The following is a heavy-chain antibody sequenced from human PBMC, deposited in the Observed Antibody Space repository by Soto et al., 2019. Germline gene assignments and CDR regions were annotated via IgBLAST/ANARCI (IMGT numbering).Heavy chain of an antibody. J-gene: IGHJ3*02. Sequence: LRLSCAASGFTFSSYGMHWVRQAPGKGLEWVAVISYDGSNKYYADSVKGRFTISRDNSKNTLYLQMNSLRAEDTAVYYCAKRFLEWSGPYDAFDIWGQGTMVTVSS. CDR2: ISYDGSNK. D-gene: IGHD3-3*01. V-gene: IGHV3-30*18. CDR3: AKRFLEWSGPYDAFDI. CDR1: GFTFSSYG.